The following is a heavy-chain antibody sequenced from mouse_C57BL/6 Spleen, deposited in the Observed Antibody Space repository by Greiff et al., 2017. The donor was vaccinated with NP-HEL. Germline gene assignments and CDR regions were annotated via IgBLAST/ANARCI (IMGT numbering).Heavy chain of an antibody. CDR2: INPSTGGT. V-gene: IGHV1-42*01. Sequence: EVKLMESGPELVKPGASVKISCKASGYSFTGYYMNWVKQSPEKSLEWIGEINPSTGGTTYNQKFKAKATLTVDKSSSTAYMQLKSLTSEDSAVYYCATPGSSPPMDYWGQGTSVTVSS. J-gene: IGHJ4*01. CDR3: ATPGSSPPMDY. D-gene: IGHD1-1*01. CDR1: GYSFTGYY.